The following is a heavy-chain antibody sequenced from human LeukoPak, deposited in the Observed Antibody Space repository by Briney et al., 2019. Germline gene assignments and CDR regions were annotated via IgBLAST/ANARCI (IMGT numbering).Heavy chain of an antibody. J-gene: IGHJ4*02. D-gene: IGHD3-3*01. CDR1: GFTFSSFW. V-gene: IGHV3-7*04. CDR2: VNGDGTEK. Sequence: PGGSLRLSCAASGFTFSSFWMYWVRQSPGKGLQWVANVNGDGTEKYYVDSVKGRFTIFRDNSKNSLFLQMDSLRVEYTAVYYCARAFATSRGYWGQETLVTVSS. CDR3: ARAFATSRGY.